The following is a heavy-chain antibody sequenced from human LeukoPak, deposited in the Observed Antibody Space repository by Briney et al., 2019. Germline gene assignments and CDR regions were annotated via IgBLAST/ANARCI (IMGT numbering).Heavy chain of an antibody. CDR1: GYSFSNYW. Sequence: GESLKISCKGSGYSFSNYWRGWVRQMPGKGLEWMGIIYPGDSDTKYSPSFQGQVTISADKSISTAYLQWSSLKASDTAMYYCASSVAALVIPYYFDLWGQGTLVTVSS. V-gene: IGHV5-51*01. CDR3: ASSVAALVIPYYFDL. CDR2: IYPGDSDT. J-gene: IGHJ4*02. D-gene: IGHD3-16*02.